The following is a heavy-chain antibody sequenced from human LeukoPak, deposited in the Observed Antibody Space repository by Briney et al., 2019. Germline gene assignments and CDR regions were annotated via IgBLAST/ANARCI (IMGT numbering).Heavy chain of an antibody. CDR3: AKDSYYGSGSYFPDYYYYYGMDV. V-gene: IGHV3-74*01. Sequence: PGGSLRLSCAAYGFTFSSYWMHWVRQAPGKGLVWVSRINTDGSSTSYADSVKGRFTISRDNAKNTLYLQMNSLRAEDTAVYYCAKDSYYGSGSYFPDYYYYYGMDVWGQGTTVTVSS. J-gene: IGHJ6*02. CDR2: INTDGSST. CDR1: GFTFSSYW. D-gene: IGHD3-10*01.